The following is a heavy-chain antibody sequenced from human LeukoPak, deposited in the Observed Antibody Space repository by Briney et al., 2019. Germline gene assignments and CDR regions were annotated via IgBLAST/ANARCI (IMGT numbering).Heavy chain of an antibody. CDR2: INPSGGST. CDR1: GYTFTDYY. D-gene: IGHD3-10*01. CDR3: ARDRKESSGSYDPYYYYYMDV. J-gene: IGHJ6*03. V-gene: IGHV1-46*01. Sequence: ASVKVSCKASGYTFTDYYIHWVRQAPGQGLEWMGIINPSGGSTSYAHKFQGRVTMTRDMSTSTVYMELSSLRSEDTAVYYCARDRKESSGSYDPYYYYYMDVWGKGTTVTVSS.